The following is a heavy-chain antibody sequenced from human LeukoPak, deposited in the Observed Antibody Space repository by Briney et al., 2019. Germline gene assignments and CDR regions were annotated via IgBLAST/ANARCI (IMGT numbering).Heavy chain of an antibody. CDR1: GFTFSSYA. CDR3: AKSTYYDILTGYSPGAFEI. D-gene: IGHD3-9*01. Sequence: GGSLRLSCAASGFTFSSYAMSWVRQAPGKGLEWVSAISGSGGSTYSADSVKGRFTISRDNSKTTLYLQMNSLRAEDTAVYYCAKSTYYDILTGYSPGAFEIWGQGTMVTVSS. V-gene: IGHV3-23*01. J-gene: IGHJ3*02. CDR2: ISGSGGST.